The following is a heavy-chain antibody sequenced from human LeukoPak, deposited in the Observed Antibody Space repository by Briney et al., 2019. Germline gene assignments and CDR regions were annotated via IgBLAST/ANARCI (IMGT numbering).Heavy chain of an antibody. V-gene: IGHV4-38-2*01. CDR3: ASVDPSMGTNY. CDR1: GYSISSGYY. D-gene: IGHD5-18*01. J-gene: IGHJ4*02. Sequence: SETLSLTCAVSGYSISSGYYWGWIRQPPGKGLEWIGSIYHSGTTYYNPSLKSRVTISLDTSKYQFSLRLSSVTAADTAVYYCASVDPSMGTNYRGQGTLVTVSS. CDR2: IYHSGTT.